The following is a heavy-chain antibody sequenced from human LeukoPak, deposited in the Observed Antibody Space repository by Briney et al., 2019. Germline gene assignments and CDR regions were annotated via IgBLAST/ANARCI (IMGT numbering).Heavy chain of an antibody. D-gene: IGHD3-10*01. J-gene: IGHJ4*02. CDR2: INHSGST. Sequence: PSETLSLTCAVYGGSFSGYYWSWIRQPPGKGLEWIGEINHSGSTNYNPSLKSRVTISVDTSKNQFSLKLSSVTAADTAVYYCARDDGSGSPFDYWGQGTLVTVSS. V-gene: IGHV4-34*01. CDR3: ARDDGSGSPFDY. CDR1: GGSFSGYY.